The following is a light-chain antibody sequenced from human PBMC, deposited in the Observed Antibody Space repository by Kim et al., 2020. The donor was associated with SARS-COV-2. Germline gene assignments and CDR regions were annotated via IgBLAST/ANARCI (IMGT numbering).Light chain of an antibody. CDR3: QQDNKFPLT. Sequence: ASVGDRVPFTCRASQGISSWLAWYQQKPGKAPNLLIYAASSVHSGVPSRFSGSGSGTDFTLTISSLQPEDFATYYCQQDNKFPLTFGGGTKVDIK. CDR1: QGISSW. V-gene: IGKV1-12*01. CDR2: AAS. J-gene: IGKJ4*01.